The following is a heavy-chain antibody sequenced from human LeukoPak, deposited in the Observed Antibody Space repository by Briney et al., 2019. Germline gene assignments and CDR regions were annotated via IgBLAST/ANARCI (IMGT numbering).Heavy chain of an antibody. CDR2: ISSSSSYI. D-gene: IGHD2-2*01. J-gene: IGHJ4*02. CDR3: ARRCSSTSCFDY. CDR1: GFTFSSYS. Sequence: PGGSLRLSCAASGFTFSSYSTNWVRQAPGKGLEWVSSISSSSSYIYYADSLKGRFTISRDNAKNSLYLQMNSLRAEDTAVYYCARRCSSTSCFDYWGQGTLVTVSS. V-gene: IGHV3-21*01.